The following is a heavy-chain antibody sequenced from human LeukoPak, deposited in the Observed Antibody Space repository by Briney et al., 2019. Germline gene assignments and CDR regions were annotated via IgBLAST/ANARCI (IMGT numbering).Heavy chain of an antibody. V-gene: IGHV3-23*01. CDR2: ISGSGRST. CDR1: GFTFSSYA. CDR3: AKREPDYYYFYLDV. J-gene: IGHJ6*03. D-gene: IGHD1-14*01. Sequence: GGSLRLSCAASGFTFSSYAMSWVRQTPGKGLEWVSTISGSGRSTYYADSVKDRFTISRDNSKNTLYLQMNSLIAEDTAVYYCAKREPDYYYFYLDVWGKGAAVTVSS.